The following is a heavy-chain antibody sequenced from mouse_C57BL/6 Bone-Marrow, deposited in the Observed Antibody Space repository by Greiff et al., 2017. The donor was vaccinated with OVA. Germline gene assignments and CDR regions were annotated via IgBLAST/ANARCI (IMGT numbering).Heavy chain of an antibody. CDR2: IYPGGGYT. D-gene: IGHD2-5*01. Sequence: QVQLQQSGAELVRPGTSVKMSCKASGYTFTNYWIGWAKQRPGHGLEWIGDIYPGGGYTNYNEKFKGKATLTADKSSSTAYMQFSSLTSEDSAIYYCAIYSNYHYWYFDVWGTGTTVTVSS. CDR1: GYTFTNYW. V-gene: IGHV1-63*01. J-gene: IGHJ1*03. CDR3: AIYSNYHYWYFDV.